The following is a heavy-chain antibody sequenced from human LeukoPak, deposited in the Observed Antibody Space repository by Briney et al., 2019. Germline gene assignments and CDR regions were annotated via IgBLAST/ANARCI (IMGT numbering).Heavy chain of an antibody. Sequence: GRSLTLSCAASGFSFSDSGMHWVRQAPGRGPEYVAGIWFDESSQYYADSVKGRFTISRDNSKNPVFLQMNSVRVEDTAVYFCAKTGMGRDTSHYYFDSSGQGTQVSASP. J-gene: IGHJ4*02. V-gene: IGHV3-33*03. CDR1: GFSFSDSG. CDR3: AKTGMGRDTSHYYFDS. D-gene: IGHD1-26*01. CDR2: IWFDESSQ.